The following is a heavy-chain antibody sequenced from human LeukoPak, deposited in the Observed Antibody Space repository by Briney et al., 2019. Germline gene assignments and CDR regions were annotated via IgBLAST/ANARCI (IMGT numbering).Heavy chain of an antibody. J-gene: IGHJ4*02. CDR2: IRYDGSNK. Sequence: TGGSLRLSCAASGFTFSSYGMHWVRQAPGKGLGWVAFIRYDGSNKYYAESVKGRFTISRDNSKNTLYLQMNSLRAEDTAVYYCAKPPIYRCGRFDYWGQGTLVTVSS. CDR1: GFTFSSYG. CDR3: AKPPIYRCGRFDY. V-gene: IGHV3-30*02. D-gene: IGHD2-2*02.